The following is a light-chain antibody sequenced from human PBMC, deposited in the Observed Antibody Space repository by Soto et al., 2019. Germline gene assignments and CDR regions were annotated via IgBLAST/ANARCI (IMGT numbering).Light chain of an antibody. CDR3: QTWGTGILV. CDR2: LNSDGSH. J-gene: IGLJ1*01. Sequence: QLVLTQSPSASASLGASVKLTCTLSSGHSSYAIAWHQQQPEQGPRYLMKLNSDGSHNKGDGIPDRFSGSSSGAERYLTISSLQSEDEADYYCQTWGTGILVFGTGTKVTVL. V-gene: IGLV4-69*01. CDR1: SGHSSYA.